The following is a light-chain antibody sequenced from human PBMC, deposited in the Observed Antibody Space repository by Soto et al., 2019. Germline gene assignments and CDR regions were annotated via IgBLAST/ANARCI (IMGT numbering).Light chain of an antibody. Sequence: DIQMTQSPSTLSASVGDRVSITCRASQSVTSWLAWFQQKPGQAPKLLIYDVSTLERGVPSRFSGSGSGTEFTLTSSSLQTDDFATYYCQQYNGYPYTFGQGTKLEIK. CDR3: QQYNGYPYT. J-gene: IGKJ2*01. CDR2: DVS. V-gene: IGKV1-5*01. CDR1: QSVTSW.